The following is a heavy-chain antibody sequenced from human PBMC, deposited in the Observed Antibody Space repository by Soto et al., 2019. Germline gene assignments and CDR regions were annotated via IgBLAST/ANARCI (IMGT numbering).Heavy chain of an antibody. CDR2: IWYDGSNK. CDR1: GFTFSSYG. V-gene: IGHV3-33*01. CDR3: ARAGRRIQLWSVDY. D-gene: IGHD5-18*01. Sequence: QVQLVESGGGVVQPGRSLRLSCAASGFTFSSYGMHWVRQAPGKGLEWVAVIWYDGSNKYYADSVKGRFTISRDNSKNTLYLQMNSLRAEDTAVYYCARAGRRIQLWSVDYWGQGTLVTVSS. J-gene: IGHJ4*02.